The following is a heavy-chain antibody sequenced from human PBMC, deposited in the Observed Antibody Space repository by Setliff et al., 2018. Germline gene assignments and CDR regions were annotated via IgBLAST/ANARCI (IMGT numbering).Heavy chain of an antibody. J-gene: IGHJ3*01. CDR3: VRDAGDGYGVDAYAGGGFDF. Sequence: PSETLSLTCAVSGSAISSGHYWGWIRQPPGEGLEWIGSFRPSGKTYYNPSLNSRGTISVDTSKKQFSLKVTSVTAADTAVYYCVRDAGDGYGVDAYAGGGFDFWGQGTMVTVSS. V-gene: IGHV4-38-2*02. D-gene: IGHD4-17*01. CDR2: FRPSGKT. CDR1: GSAISSGHY.